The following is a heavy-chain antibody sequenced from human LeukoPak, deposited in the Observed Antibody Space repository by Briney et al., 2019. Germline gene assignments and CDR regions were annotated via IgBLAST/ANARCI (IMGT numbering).Heavy chain of an antibody. CDR3: AKDPFNYYDTY. D-gene: IGHD3-22*01. CDR2: IYSGGST. J-gene: IGHJ4*02. CDR1: GFTFSTYR. V-gene: IGHV3-23*03. Sequence: GGSLRLSCAASGFTFSTYRMSWVRQAPGKGLEWVSVIYSGGSTYYADSVKGRFTISRDNSKNTLYLQMNSLRAEDTAVYYCAKDPFNYYDTYWGQGTLVTVSS.